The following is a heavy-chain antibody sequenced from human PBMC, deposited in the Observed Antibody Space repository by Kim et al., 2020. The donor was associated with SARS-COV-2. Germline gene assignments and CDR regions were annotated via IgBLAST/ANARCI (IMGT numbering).Heavy chain of an antibody. J-gene: IGHJ3*02. V-gene: IGHV4-38-2*02. CDR3: ARDLHRITMVRDDAFDI. Sequence: SETLSLTCTVSGYSISSGYYWGWIRQPPGKGLEWIGSIYHSGSTYYNPSLKSRVTISVDTSKNQFSLKLSSVTAADTAVYYCARDLHRITMVRDDAFDIWGQGTMVTVSS. D-gene: IGHD3-10*01. CDR1: GYSISSGYY. CDR2: IYHSGST.